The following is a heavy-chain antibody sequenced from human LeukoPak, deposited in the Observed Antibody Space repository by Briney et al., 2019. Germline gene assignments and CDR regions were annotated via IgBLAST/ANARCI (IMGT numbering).Heavy chain of an antibody. V-gene: IGHV1-3*01. CDR2: INAGNGNT. J-gene: IGHJ6*02. CDR1: GYTFTSYA. CDR3: ARTGDYYYYYGMDV. Sequence: ASVKVSCKASGYTFTSYAMHWVRQAPGQRLEWMGWINAGNGNTKYSQKFQGRVIITRDTSASTAYMELSSLRSEDTAVYYCARTGDYYYYYGMDVWGQGTTVTVSS. D-gene: IGHD7-27*01.